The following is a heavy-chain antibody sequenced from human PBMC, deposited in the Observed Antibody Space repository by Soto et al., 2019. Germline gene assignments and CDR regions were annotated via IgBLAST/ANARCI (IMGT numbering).Heavy chain of an antibody. CDR2: ISAHNGNT. J-gene: IGHJ4*02. V-gene: IGHV1-18*01. CDR3: ARGRYGDY. Sequence: QVHLVQSGAEVKKPGASVKVSCKASGYTFTSYGITWGRQAPGQGLEWMGWISAHNGNTDYAQKLQGRVIVTRDTSTSTAYMELRSLISDDTAVYYCARGRYGDYWGQGALVTVPS. D-gene: IGHD1-1*01. CDR1: GYTFTSYG.